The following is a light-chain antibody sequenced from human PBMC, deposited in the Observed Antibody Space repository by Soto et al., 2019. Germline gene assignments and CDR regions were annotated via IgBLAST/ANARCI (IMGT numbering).Light chain of an antibody. V-gene: IGKV4-1*01. Sequence: DIVLTQSPDSLAVSLGERATINCKSSQSVLYSSNNKNYLAWYQQKPGQPPKLLIYWASTRESGVPDRFSGSWSGTDFTLTSSSLQAEDVAVYYCQQYYSTPRTFGQGTKVEIK. J-gene: IGKJ1*01. CDR3: QQYYSTPRT. CDR1: QSVLYSSNNKNY. CDR2: WAS.